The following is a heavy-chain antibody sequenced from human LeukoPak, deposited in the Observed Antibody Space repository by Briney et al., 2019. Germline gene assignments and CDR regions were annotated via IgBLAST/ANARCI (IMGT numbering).Heavy chain of an antibody. Sequence: SRTLSLTCAVSGGSISSSNWRSWVRQPPGKGLEWIGEIYHSGSTNYNPSLKSRVTISVDKSKNQFSLKLSSVTAADTAVYYCASRAAAGTDYFDYWGQGTLVTVSS. V-gene: IGHV4-4*02. CDR3: ASRAAAGTDYFDY. CDR1: GGSISSSNW. CDR2: IYHSGST. J-gene: IGHJ4*02. D-gene: IGHD6-13*01.